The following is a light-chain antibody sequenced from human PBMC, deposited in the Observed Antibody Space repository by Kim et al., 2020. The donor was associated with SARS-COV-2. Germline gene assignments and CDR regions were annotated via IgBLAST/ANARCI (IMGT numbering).Light chain of an antibody. CDR1: SNDIGSHRL. V-gene: IGLV2-23*01. J-gene: IGLJ2*01. CDR2: EAT. CDR3: CSYADDSSYVV. Sequence: QSVLTQPASMSGSPGQSITISCTGTSNDIGSHRLVSWYQQHPGKAPKLLIYEATQRPSGISTRFSASKSGNTASLTISGLRTEDEADYHCCSYADDSSYVVFGGGTQLTVL.